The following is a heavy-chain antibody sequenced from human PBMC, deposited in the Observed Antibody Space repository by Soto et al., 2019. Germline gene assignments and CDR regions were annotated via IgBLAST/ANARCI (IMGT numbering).Heavy chain of an antibody. J-gene: IGHJ5*02. CDR1: GGTISRGGYY. CDR3: ARSVDP. CDR2: IFYSGTT. V-gene: IGHV4-31*03. Sequence: PWETLPLTCTVSGGTISRGGYYWSWIRQHPGKGLEWIGYIFYSGTTYYNPSLKSRVTISVDTSKNQFSLKLSSVTAADTAVYYCARSVDPWGQGTLVTVS.